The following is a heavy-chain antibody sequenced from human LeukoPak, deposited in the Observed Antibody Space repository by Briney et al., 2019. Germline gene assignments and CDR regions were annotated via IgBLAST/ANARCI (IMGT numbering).Heavy chain of an antibody. V-gene: IGHV3-7*01. CDR1: GFSFSSYW. CDR3: ATSPNPFHM. Sequence: PGGSLRLSCVGSGFSFSSYWMAWVRQAPGKGLEWVASIKQDGSEQRYVDSVKGRFTISRDNAKNSLSLQMNRLGAEDTAVYYCATSPNPFHMWGQGTKVTVS. J-gene: IGHJ3*02. CDR2: IKQDGSEQ.